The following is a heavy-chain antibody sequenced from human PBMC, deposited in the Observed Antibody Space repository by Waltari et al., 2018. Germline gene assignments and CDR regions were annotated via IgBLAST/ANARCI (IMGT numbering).Heavy chain of an antibody. CDR1: GGTFSSYA. D-gene: IGHD3-16*02. V-gene: IGHV1-69*04. J-gene: IGHJ4*02. Sequence: QVQLVQSGAEVKKPGSSVKVSCKASGGTFSSYAISWVRQAPGQGLEWMGGCIPILGIANYAQKFQGRVTITADESTSTAYMELSSLRSEDTAVYYCARALHLGELSLSPSYYFDYWGQGTLVTVSS. CDR2: CIPILGIA. CDR3: ARALHLGELSLSPSYYFDY.